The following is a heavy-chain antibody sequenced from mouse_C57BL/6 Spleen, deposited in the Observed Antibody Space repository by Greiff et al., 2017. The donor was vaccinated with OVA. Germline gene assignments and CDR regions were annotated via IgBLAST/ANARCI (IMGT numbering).Heavy chain of an antibody. Sequence: VKLQQSGAELVKPGASVKLSCKASGYTFTSYWMHWVKQRPGRGLEWIGRIDPNSGGTKYNEKFKSKATLTVDKPSSTAYMQLSSLTSEDSAVYYCARMQGTVVDYFDYWGQGTTLTVSS. D-gene: IGHD1-1*01. CDR1: GYTFTSYW. J-gene: IGHJ2*01. V-gene: IGHV1-72*01. CDR2: IDPNSGGT. CDR3: ARMQGTVVDYFDY.